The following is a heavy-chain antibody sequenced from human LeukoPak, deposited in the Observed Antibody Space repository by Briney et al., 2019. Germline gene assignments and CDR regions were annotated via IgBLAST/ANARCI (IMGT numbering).Heavy chain of an antibody. V-gene: IGHV3-74*03. D-gene: IGHD6-6*01. J-gene: IGHJ4*02. CDR2: ISSDGSST. CDR3: ARDQRVTGRPDIDY. Sequence: GGSLRLSCAASGFTFRNHWMHWVRQTPGKGLVWVSRISSDGSSTTYADSVKGRFTISRDNAKNTLYLQMNNLRAEDTAMYYCARDQRVTGRPDIDYWGRGTLVIVSS. CDR1: GFTFRNHW.